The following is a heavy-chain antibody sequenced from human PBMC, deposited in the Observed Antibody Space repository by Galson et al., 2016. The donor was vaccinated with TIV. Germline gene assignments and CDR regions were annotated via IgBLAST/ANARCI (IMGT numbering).Heavy chain of an antibody. J-gene: IGHJ6*02. D-gene: IGHD5-18*01. CDR3: ATDRNTAMDTFHFYYGMDV. V-gene: IGHV1-69*13. Sequence: SVKVSCKASGGSFSRFVFNWVRQAPGQGLEWMGGFIPLFDTANYAQKFHGRVTITADESTGTAYMELSSLTSEDTAVYYCATDRNTAMDTFHFYYGMDVWGQGTTVTVSS. CDR2: FIPLFDTA. CDR1: GGSFSRFV.